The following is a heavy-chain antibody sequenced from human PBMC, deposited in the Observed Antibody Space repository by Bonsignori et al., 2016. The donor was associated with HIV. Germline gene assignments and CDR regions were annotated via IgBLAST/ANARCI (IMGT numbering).Heavy chain of an antibody. CDR3: VLGGDFDY. D-gene: IGHD3-16*01. CDR1: GGSFRTYY. Sequence: QVQLQQWGSGLLKPSETLSLTCVVYGGSFRTYYWTWIRQPPGKGLEWIGEINHWGSPNYNPSLRSRVTMSVDTSKTQFSLKLSSVTAADTAVYYCVLGGDFDYWGQGTLVTVSS. J-gene: IGHJ4*02. V-gene: IGHV4-34*01. CDR2: INHWGSP.